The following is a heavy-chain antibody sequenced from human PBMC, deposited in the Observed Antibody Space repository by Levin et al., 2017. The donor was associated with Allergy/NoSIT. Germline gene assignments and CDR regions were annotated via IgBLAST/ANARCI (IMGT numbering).Heavy chain of an antibody. Sequence: NSSETLSLTCAVYGGSFSGYYWSWIRQPPGKGLEWIGEINHSGSTNYNPSLKSRVTISVDTSKNQFSLKLSSVTAADTAVYYCARAKFGGSMIVVPFDYWGQGTLVTVSS. CDR2: INHSGST. V-gene: IGHV4-34*01. CDR1: GGSFSGYY. CDR3: ARAKFGGSMIVVPFDY. D-gene: IGHD3-22*01. J-gene: IGHJ4*02.